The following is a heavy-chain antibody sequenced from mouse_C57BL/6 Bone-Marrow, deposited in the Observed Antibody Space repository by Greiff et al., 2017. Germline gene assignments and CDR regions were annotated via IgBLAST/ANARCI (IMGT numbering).Heavy chain of an antibody. J-gene: IGHJ3*01. CDR2: IHPSDSDT. Sequence: QVHVKQPGAELVKPGASVKVSCKASGYTFTSYWMHWVKQRPGQGLEWIGRIHPSDSDTNYNQKFKGKATLTVDKSSSTAYMQLSSLTSEDSAVYYRAIGGDGYYVVPFAYWRQGTLVTVSA. CDR3: AIGGDGYYVVPFAY. V-gene: IGHV1-74*01. CDR1: GYTFTSYW. D-gene: IGHD2-3*01.